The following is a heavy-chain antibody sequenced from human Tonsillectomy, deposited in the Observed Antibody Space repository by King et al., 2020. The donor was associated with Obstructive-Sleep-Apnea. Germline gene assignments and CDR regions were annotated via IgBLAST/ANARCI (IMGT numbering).Heavy chain of an antibody. CDR1: GITFRDAW. CDR3: TWMTTVTTIDF. CDR2: IKSQGGGGTT. V-gene: IGHV3-15*01. D-gene: IGHD4-17*01. J-gene: IGHJ4*02. Sequence: VQLVESGGGLVKPGGSLRVSCAVSGITFRDAWMSWVRQAPGKGLEWVGRIKSQGGGGTTDYAAPVKGRLIISSDDSKNTLYLQMNSLKIEDTAVYYCTWMTTVTTIDFWGQGTQVTVSS.